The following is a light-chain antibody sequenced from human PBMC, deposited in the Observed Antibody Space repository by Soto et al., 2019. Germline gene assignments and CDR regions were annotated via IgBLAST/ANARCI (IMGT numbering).Light chain of an antibody. CDR3: SSYAGSNKV. CDR1: SSDVGGYNY. CDR2: EVS. J-gene: IGLJ2*01. V-gene: IGLV2-8*01. Sequence: QSALTQPPSASGSPGQSVTISCTGTSSDVGGYNYASWYQQHPGKAPKLMIYEVSKRPSGVPDRFSGSKSGNTASLTVSGLQAEDEADYYCSSYAGSNKVFGGGTKVTVL.